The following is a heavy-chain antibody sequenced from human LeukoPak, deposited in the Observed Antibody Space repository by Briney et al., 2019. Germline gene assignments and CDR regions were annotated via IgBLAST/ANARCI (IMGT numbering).Heavy chain of an antibody. V-gene: IGHV4-30-4*08. CDR1: GGSISSGDYY. J-gene: IGHJ3*02. CDR3: ARDDYYGAFDI. D-gene: IGHD3-10*01. Sequence: PSETLSLTCTVSGGSISSGDYYWSWIRQPPGKGLEWIGYIYYSGSTYYNPPLKSRVTISVDTSKNQFSLKLSSVTAADTAVYYCARDDYYGAFDIWGQGTMVTVSS. CDR2: IYYSGST.